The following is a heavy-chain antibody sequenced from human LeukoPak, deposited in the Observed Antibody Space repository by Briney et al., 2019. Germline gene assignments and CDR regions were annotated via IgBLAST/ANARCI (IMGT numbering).Heavy chain of an antibody. J-gene: IGHJ4*02. D-gene: IGHD6-13*01. Sequence: GGSLRLSCAASGFTVSSNYMSWVRQAPGKGLEWVSVIYSGGSTYYADSVKGRFTISRDNSKNTLYLQMNSLRAEDTAVYYCATDSSSWSPGYWGQGTLVTVSS. CDR1: GFTVSSNY. V-gene: IGHV3-66*02. CDR3: ATDSSSWSPGY. CDR2: IYSGGST.